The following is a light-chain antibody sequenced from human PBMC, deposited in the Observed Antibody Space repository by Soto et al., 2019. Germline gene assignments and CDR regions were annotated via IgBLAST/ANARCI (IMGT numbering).Light chain of an antibody. J-gene: IGKJ4*01. CDR3: QQYNDWPPA. CDR1: QSVSSY. CDR2: DAS. V-gene: IGKV3-11*01. Sequence: IVLTQSPATLSLSPGERATLSCRASQSVSSYLAWYQQKPGQAPRLLIYDASNRATGIPDRFSGSGSGTDFTLTISRLEPEDFAVYYCQQYNDWPPAFGGGTKVDIK.